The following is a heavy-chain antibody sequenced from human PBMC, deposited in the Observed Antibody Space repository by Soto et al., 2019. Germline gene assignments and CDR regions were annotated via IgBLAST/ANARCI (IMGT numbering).Heavy chain of an antibody. CDR2: INPNSGGT. D-gene: IGHD2-2*01. CDR1: GYTFTGYY. Sequence: GASVKVSCKASGYTFTGYYMHWVRQAPGQGLEWMGWINPNSGGTNYAQKFQGRVTMTRDTSISTAYMELSRLRSDDTAVYYCARSQGYCSSTSCFVYNWFDPWGQGTLVTVSS. CDR3: ARSQGYCSSTSCFVYNWFDP. V-gene: IGHV1-2*02. J-gene: IGHJ5*02.